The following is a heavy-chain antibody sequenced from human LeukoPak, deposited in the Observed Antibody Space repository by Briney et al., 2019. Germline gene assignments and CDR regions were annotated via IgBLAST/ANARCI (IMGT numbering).Heavy chain of an antibody. V-gene: IGHV3-7*01. Sequence: GGSLRLSCAASGFTFSSYGMHWVRQAPGKGLEWVANIKQDGSEKYYVDSVKGRFTISRDNAKNSLHLQMNSLRAEDTAVYYCARDRGIAAPYYFDYWGQGTLVTVSS. CDR2: IKQDGSEK. D-gene: IGHD6-13*01. CDR3: ARDRGIAAPYYFDY. J-gene: IGHJ4*02. CDR1: GFTFSSYG.